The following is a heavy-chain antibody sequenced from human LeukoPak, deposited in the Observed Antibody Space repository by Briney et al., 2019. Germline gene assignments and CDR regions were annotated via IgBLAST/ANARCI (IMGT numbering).Heavy chain of an antibody. CDR1: GYTFTSYG. CDR2: ISAYNGNT. CDR3: ASTQISGYYPSYHWYFDL. Sequence: ASVKVSCKASGYTFTSYGISWVRQAPGQGLEWMGWISAYNGNTNYAQKLQGRVTMTTDTSTSTAYMELRSLRSDDTAVYYCASTQISGYYPSYHWYFDLWGRGTLVTVSS. J-gene: IGHJ2*01. V-gene: IGHV1-18*01. D-gene: IGHD3-22*01.